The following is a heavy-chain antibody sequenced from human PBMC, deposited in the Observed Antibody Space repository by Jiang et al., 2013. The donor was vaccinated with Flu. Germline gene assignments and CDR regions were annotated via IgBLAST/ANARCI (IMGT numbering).Heavy chain of an antibody. CDR2: VYYSGTT. CDR1: GGSISGFY. Sequence: GPGLVKPSETLSLTCTVSGGSISGFYWSWIRQPPGRGLEWIGYVYYSGTTNYNPSLKSRLTISVDTSKNQFSLKLSSVTAADTAVYYCARWEYNGYDWWAPSGVRPRGGQGTLVTVSS. D-gene: IGHD5-12*01. J-gene: IGHJ4*02. V-gene: IGHV4-59*01. CDR3: ARWEYNGYDWWAPSGVRPR.